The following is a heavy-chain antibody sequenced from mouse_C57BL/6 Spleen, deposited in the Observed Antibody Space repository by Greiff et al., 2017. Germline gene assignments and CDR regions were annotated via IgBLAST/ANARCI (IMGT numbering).Heavy chain of an antibody. J-gene: IGHJ1*03. V-gene: IGHV1-82*01. D-gene: IGHD3-3*01. CDR1: GYAFSSSW. CDR2: IYPGDGDT. Sequence: VQLQQSGPELVKPGASVKISCKASGYAFSSSWMNWVKQRPGKGLEWIGRIYPGDGDTNYNGKFKGKATLTADKSSSTAYMQLSSLTSEDSAVHFCARTGTNWYFDVWGTGTTVTVSS. CDR3: ARTGTNWYFDV.